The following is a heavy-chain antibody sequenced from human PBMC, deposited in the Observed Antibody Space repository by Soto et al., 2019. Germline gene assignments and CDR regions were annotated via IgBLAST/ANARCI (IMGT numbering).Heavy chain of an antibody. Sequence: EVQLVESGGGLVKPGGSLRLSCAASGFTFSSYSMNWVRQAPGKGLEWVSSISSSSSYIYYADSVKGRFTISRDNAKNSRYLQMNSLRAEDTAVYYCARDTVDTAMVTYYYYYMDVWGKGTTVTVSS. CDR3: ARDTVDTAMVTYYYYYMDV. CDR2: ISSSSSYI. V-gene: IGHV3-21*01. J-gene: IGHJ6*03. CDR1: GFTFSSYS. D-gene: IGHD5-18*01.